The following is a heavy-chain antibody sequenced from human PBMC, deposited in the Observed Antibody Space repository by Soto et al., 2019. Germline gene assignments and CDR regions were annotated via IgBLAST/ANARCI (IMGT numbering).Heavy chain of an antibody. CDR2: INHSGST. Sequence: AETLSLTCAVYVGSFSGYYWSWIRQPPGKGLEWIGEINHSGSTNYNPSLKSRVTISVDTSKNQFSLKLRTVTAADTAVYYCARGDRYYYGSGSYWPYWGQGTLVTVSS. D-gene: IGHD3-10*01. CDR3: ARGDRYYYGSGSYWPY. V-gene: IGHV4-34*01. CDR1: VGSFSGYY. J-gene: IGHJ4*02.